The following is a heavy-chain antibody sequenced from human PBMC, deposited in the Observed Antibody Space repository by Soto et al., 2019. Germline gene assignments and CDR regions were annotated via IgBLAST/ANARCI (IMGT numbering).Heavy chain of an antibody. D-gene: IGHD7-27*01. V-gene: IGHV3-48*02. CDR2: ISSSSSTI. CDR3: ARDRTGDLSFVDYYYYGMDV. J-gene: IGHJ6*02. Sequence: GGSLRLSCAASGFTFSSDSMNWVRQAPGKGLEWVSYISSSSSTIYYAGSVKGRFTISRDNAKNSLYLQMNSLRDEDTAVYYCARDRTGDLSFVDYYYYGMDVWGQGTTVTVSS. CDR1: GFTFSSDS.